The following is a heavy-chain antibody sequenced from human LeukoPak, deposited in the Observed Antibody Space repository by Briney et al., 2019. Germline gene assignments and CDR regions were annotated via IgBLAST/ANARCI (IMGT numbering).Heavy chain of an antibody. CDR3: AKGDGSWNFDY. CDR2: ITGSGDNT. V-gene: IGHV3-23*01. Sequence: GGSLRLSCAASGFTFRLYALSWVRQVPGKGLEWVSGITGSGDNTYYADSMKGRFTISRDNSKNTLYLQMNSLRAEDTALYYCAKGDGSWNFDYWGQGTLVTVSS. D-gene: IGHD6-13*01. CDR1: GFTFRLYA. J-gene: IGHJ4*02.